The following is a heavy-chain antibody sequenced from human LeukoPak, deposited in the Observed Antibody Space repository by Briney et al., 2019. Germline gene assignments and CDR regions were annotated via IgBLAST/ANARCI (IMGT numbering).Heavy chain of an antibody. CDR3: ARGVGGYCSGGSCYSGPNWFDP. Sequence: SETLSLTCTVSGDSISTSNSYWGWIRQPPGKGLEWIGSIYYSGNTYYNASLKSRVTISVDRSKNQFSLKLSSVTAADTAVYYCARGVGGYCSGGSCYSGPNWFDPWGQGTLVTVSS. CDR1: GDSISTSNSY. V-gene: IGHV4-39*01. J-gene: IGHJ5*02. D-gene: IGHD2-15*01. CDR2: IYYSGNT.